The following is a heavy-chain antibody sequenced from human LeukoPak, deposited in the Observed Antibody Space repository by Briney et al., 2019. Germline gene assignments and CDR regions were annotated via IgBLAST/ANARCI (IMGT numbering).Heavy chain of an antibody. Sequence: PGGSLRLSCAASGFTFSSYSMNWVRQAPGKGLEWIGEINHSGSTNYNPSLKSRVTISVDTSKNQFFLKLSSVTAADTAVYYCARPAGGSYYPFDYWGQGTLVTVSS. J-gene: IGHJ4*02. V-gene: IGHV4-34*01. CDR2: INHSGST. CDR1: GFTFSSYS. D-gene: IGHD1-26*01. CDR3: ARPAGGSYYPFDY.